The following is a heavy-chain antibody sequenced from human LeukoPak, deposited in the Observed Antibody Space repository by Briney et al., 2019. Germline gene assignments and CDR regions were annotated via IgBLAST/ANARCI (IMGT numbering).Heavy chain of an antibody. CDR3: AAGGLRYFDRGPYYFDY. Sequence: SVKVSCKASGFTFTSSAMQWVRQARGQRLEWIGWIVVGSGNTNYAQKFQERVTITRDMSTSTAYMELSSLRSEDTAVYYCAAGGLRYFDRGPYYFDYWGQGTLVTVSS. J-gene: IGHJ4*02. D-gene: IGHD3-9*01. V-gene: IGHV1-58*02. CDR2: IVVGSGNT. CDR1: GFTFTSSA.